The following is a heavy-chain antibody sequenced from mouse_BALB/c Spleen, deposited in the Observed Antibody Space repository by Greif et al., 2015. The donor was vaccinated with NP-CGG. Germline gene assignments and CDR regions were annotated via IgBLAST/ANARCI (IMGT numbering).Heavy chain of an antibody. D-gene: IGHD2-3*01. V-gene: IGHV7-3*02. CDR2: IRNKANGYTT. CDR3: ARGDGYYWFAY. CDR1: GFTFTDYY. J-gene: IGHJ3*01. Sequence: EVKLQESGGGLVQPGGSLRLSCATSGFTFTDYYMSWVRQPPGKALEWLGFIRNKANGYTTEYSASVKGRFTISRDNSQSILYLQMNTLRAEDSATYYCARGDGYYWFAYWGQGTLVTVSA.